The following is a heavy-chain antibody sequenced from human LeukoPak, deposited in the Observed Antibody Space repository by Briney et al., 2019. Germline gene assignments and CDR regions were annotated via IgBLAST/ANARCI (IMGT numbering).Heavy chain of an antibody. D-gene: IGHD4-17*01. Sequence: GGSLRLSCTASGFTFNNYAMSWVRQAPGKGLEWVSASSASGDSPYYADSVKGRFTISRDNSKNTLDLQMNSLRVEDTAVYYCARDLTTVTDYYGMDVWGQGTTVTVSS. CDR3: ARDLTTVTDYYGMDV. CDR2: SSASGDSP. V-gene: IGHV3-23*01. J-gene: IGHJ6*02. CDR1: GFTFNNYA.